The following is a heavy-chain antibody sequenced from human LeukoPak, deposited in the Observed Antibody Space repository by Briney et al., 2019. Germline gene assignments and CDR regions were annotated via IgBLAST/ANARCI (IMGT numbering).Heavy chain of an antibody. V-gene: IGHV1-18*01. J-gene: IGHJ4*02. CDR2: VDTNSGDT. D-gene: IGHD3-22*01. CDR3: SRDWPLVITDS. Sequence: ASVKVSCKASGYTFTKYGISWLRQAPGQGLEWMGRVDTNSGDTHFAQKLQDRVTMTTDTSTTTAYMELRSLTSDDTAGYFCSRDWPLVITDSWGQGTLVTVSS. CDR1: GYTFTKYG.